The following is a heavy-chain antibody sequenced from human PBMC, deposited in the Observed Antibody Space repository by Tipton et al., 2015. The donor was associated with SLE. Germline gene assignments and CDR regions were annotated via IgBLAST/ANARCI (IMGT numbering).Heavy chain of an antibody. V-gene: IGHV4-39*01. CDR2: IYYSGST. Sequence: TLSLTCTVSGGSISGSIYYCGWIRQPPGKGLEWIGTIYYSGSTYYNPSLKSRVTISVDTSKKQFSLKLSSVTAADTAVYYCARHVGGRDHDWYFDLWGRGTLHTVSS. CDR3: ARHVGGRDHDWYFDL. CDR1: GGSISGSIYY. J-gene: IGHJ2*01. D-gene: IGHD1-14*01.